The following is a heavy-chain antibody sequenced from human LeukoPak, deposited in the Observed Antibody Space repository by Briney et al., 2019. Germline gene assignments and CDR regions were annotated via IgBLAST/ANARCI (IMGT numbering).Heavy chain of an antibody. J-gene: IGHJ4*02. V-gene: IGHV1-18*01. CDR1: GYTFTSYG. Sequence: GASVKVSCKASGYTFTSYGISWVRQAPGQGLEWMGWISAYNGNTNYAQKLQGRVTMTTDTSTSTAYMELRSLRSDDTAVYYCARRMYSSSWYHYDYWGQGTLVTVSS. CDR2: ISAYNGNT. D-gene: IGHD6-13*01. CDR3: ARRMYSSSWYHYDY.